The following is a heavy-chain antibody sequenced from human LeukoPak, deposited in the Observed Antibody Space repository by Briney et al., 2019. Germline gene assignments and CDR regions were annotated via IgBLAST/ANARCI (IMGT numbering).Heavy chain of an antibody. V-gene: IGHV3-23*01. D-gene: IGHD2-2*01. J-gene: IGHJ4*02. CDR1: GFTFYSYS. CDR2: ISGSGDST. CDR3: AKDRYCSSTRCYGDFDY. Sequence: GGSLRLSCAASGFTFYSYSMSWVRQTPGKGLEWVSVISGSGDSTYYVDSVKGRFTISRDNSKNTLYLQMNSLRAEDTAVYYCAKDRYCSSTRCYGDFDYWGQGTQVTVSS.